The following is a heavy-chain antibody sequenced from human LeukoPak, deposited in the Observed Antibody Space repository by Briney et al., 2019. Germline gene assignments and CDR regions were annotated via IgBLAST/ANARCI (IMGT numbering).Heavy chain of an antibody. V-gene: IGHV4-59*01. J-gene: IGHJ6*03. CDR1: GGSLSIYY. CDR2: IFYSVSP. D-gene: IGHD1-1*01. CDR3: ARAVKLERPPPLIGYYYIDV. Sequence: KPSETLSLTCTVSGGSLSIYYWSCIRQPPGKGVECIGYIFYSVSPNYNPPLKSRVTISQDTPQKHFSLKLSSVTAPDTRVYYCARAVKLERPPPLIGYYYIDVWGKGTTVTVSS.